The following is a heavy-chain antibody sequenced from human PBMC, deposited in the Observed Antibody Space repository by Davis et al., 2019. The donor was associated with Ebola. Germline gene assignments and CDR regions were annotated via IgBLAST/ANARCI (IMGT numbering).Heavy chain of an antibody. V-gene: IGHV1-69*13. Sequence: SVKVSCKASAGTFSSYAISWVRQAPGQGLEWMGGIIPIFGTANYAQKFQGRVTITADESTSTAYMELSSLRSEDTAVYYCARENGGYCSSTSCLTHFDYWGQGTLVTVSS. CDR2: IIPIFGTA. CDR3: ARENGGYCSSTSCLTHFDY. J-gene: IGHJ4*02. CDR1: AGTFSSYA. D-gene: IGHD2-2*01.